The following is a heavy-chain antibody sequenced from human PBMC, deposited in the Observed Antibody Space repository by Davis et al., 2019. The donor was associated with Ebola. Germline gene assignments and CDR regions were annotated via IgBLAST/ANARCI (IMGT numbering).Heavy chain of an antibody. CDR1: GGSISSSSYF. D-gene: IGHD5-12*01. CDR2: IYYSGST. J-gene: IGHJ4*02. CDR3: GRRLRFREYYFDY. Sequence: MPSETLSLTCTVSGGSISSSSYFWGWIRQPPGKGLEWFGSIYYSGSTYYNPSLKSRVTISVDTSKIHFSLKLSSVTAADTAVYYCGRRLRFREYYFDYWGQGTLVTVSS. V-gene: IGHV4-39*02.